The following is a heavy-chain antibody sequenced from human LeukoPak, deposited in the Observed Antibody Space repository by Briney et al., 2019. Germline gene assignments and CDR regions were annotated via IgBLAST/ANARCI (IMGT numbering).Heavy chain of an antibody. V-gene: IGHV4-59*12. D-gene: IGHD5-18*01. CDR2: IYYSGST. Sequence: SETLSLTCTVSGGSISSYYWSWIRQPPGKGLEWIGYIYYSGSTNYNPSLKSRVTMSVDTSKNQFSLKLSSVTAADTAVYYCARDSSYGFLGWFDPWGQGTLVTVSS. CDR3: ARDSSYGFLGWFDP. J-gene: IGHJ5*02. CDR1: GGSISSYY.